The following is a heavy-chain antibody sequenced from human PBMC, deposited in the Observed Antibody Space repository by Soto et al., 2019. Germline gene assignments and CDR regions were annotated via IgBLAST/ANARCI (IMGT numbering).Heavy chain of an antibody. CDR2: IYWDDDK. J-gene: IGHJ4*02. CDR1: GFSLPSGVG. D-gene: IGHD5-12*01. V-gene: IGHV2-5*02. CDR3: AHIDPEIVTVGGHGGFDY. Sequence: QITLKESGPTLVRPPQTLTLTCTFSGFSLPSGVGVGWIRQPPGKALEWLALIYWDDDKHYSPSLKNRLTITKDTSKNQVVLTMTNVGPVDTATYFCAHIDPEIVTVGGHGGFDYWGQGTLVTVSS.